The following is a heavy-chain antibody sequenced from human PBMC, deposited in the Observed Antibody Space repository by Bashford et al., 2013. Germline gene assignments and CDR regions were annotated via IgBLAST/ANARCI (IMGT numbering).Heavy chain of an antibody. CDR3: ARSADYYYYALDV. CDR2: IYTSGST. J-gene: IGHJ6*02. V-gene: IGHV4-61*02. Sequence: SETLSLTCTVSGGSISSSSYYWSWIRQPAGKGLEWIGRIYTSGSTNYNPSLKSRVTMSVDTSKNQFSLKLSSVTAADTAVYYCARSADYYYYALDVWAKGPRSPSP. CDR1: GGSISSSSYY.